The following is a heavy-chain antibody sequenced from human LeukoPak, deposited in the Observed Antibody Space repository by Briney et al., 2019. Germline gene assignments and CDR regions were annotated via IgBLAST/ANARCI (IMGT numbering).Heavy chain of an antibody. CDR1: GYSTSSGYY. Sequence: SETLSLTCAVSGYSTSSGYYWLWIRQPPGKGLEWIGSLYHSDSIYYNPSLESRVTMSVDTSKNQFSLELSFVTAADTAVYYCARQHDSYHYYYVDVWGKGTTVTVSS. V-gene: IGHV4-38-2*01. CDR3: ARQHDSYHYYYVDV. J-gene: IGHJ6*03. D-gene: IGHD6-13*01. CDR2: LYHSDSI.